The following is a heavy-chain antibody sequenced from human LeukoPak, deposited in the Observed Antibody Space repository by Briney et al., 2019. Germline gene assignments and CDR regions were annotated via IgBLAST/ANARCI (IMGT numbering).Heavy chain of an antibody. CDR2: INPNSGAT. V-gene: IGHV1-2*02. CDR1: GGTFSSYA. Sequence: ASVKVSCKASGGTFSSYAISWVRQAPGQGLEWMGGINPNSGATNYAQKFQGRVTMTSDTSISTAYMELGRLRSDDTAVYYCARVQYSGSAALDYWGQGTLVTVSS. J-gene: IGHJ4*02. CDR3: ARVQYSGSAALDY. D-gene: IGHD6-6*01.